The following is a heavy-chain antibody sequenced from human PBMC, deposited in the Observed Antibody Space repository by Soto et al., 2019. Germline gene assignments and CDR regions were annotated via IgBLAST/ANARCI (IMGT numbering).Heavy chain of an antibody. J-gene: IGHJ4*02. CDR1: GYTVSSYS. CDR3: GRDMECGFFDY. D-gene: IGHD6-25*01. Sequence: GGSLRISCAACGYTVSSYSMNWVRQAPGKGLEWVSYISSSSTIYYADSVKGRFTISRDNAKNSLYLQMNSLRDEDTAVYYCGRDMECGFFDYGGQGPLVTVSS. CDR2: ISSSSTI. V-gene: IGHV3-48*02.